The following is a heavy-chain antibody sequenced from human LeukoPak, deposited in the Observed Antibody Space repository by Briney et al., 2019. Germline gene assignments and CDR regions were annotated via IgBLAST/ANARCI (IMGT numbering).Heavy chain of an antibody. D-gene: IGHD3-22*01. J-gene: IGHJ4*02. Sequence: PGGSLRLSCAASGFTFSSTSMSWVRQAPGKGLEWVAVTVGGGSTYYADSVKGRFTISRDNSKNTLYLQMNSLRAEDTAVYYCAKVLNSYYYDSSGSHWGQGTLVTVSS. CDR3: AKVLNSYYYDSSGSH. CDR1: GFTFSSTS. V-gene: IGHV3-23*01. CDR2: TVGGGST.